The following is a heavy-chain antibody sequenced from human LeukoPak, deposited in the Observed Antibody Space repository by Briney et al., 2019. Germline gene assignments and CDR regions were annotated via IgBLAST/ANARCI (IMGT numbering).Heavy chain of an antibody. CDR2: IVYSGST. CDR1: GGSFDGYY. Sequence: MTSETLSLTCAVFGGSFDGYYWTWIRQSPEKGLEWIGEIVYSGSTNYNPSLKSRVIISADTSKNQFSLKLSSVTAADTAVYYCAREGDSSSVGWFDPWGQGTLVTVSS. J-gene: IGHJ5*02. D-gene: IGHD6-13*01. V-gene: IGHV4-34*12. CDR3: AREGDSSSVGWFDP.